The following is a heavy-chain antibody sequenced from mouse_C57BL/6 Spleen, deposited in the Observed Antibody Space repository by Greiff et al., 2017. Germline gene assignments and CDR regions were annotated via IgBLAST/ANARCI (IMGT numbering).Heavy chain of an antibody. D-gene: IGHD2-1*01. V-gene: IGHV1-53*01. J-gene: IGHJ2*01. CDR3: ASDGNYVGDYFDY. CDR1: GYTFTSYW. CDR2: IIPGNVVT. Sequence: QVQLQQPGTELVKPGASVKLSCKASGYTFTSYWMHWVKQRPGKGLEWIGNIIPGNVVTNYNGKFKNKATLTVDNSSGTAYMQLSSLTSEDSAVYYCASDGNYVGDYFDYWGQGTTLTVSS.